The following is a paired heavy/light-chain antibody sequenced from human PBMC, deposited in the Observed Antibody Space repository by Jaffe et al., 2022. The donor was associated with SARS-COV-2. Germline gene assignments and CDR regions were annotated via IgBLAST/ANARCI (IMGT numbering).Heavy chain of an antibody. Sequence: QVQLMESGGGLVKPGGSLRLSCVASGFTFIDYYMTWIRQAPGKRLEWISYISSSGFTVYYADSIKGRFTISRDNARQSVYLQMTSLRAEDTAVYYCARGAPYDSSGDDDYWGQGTLVTVSS. CDR1: GFTFIDYY. CDR2: ISSSGFTV. CDR3: ARGAPYDSSGDDDY. V-gene: IGHV3-11*01. D-gene: IGHD3-22*01. J-gene: IGHJ4*02.
Light chain of an antibody. CDR1: QSLVSNDGKTY. V-gene: IGKV2-30*01. CDR2: KVS. Sequence: EVVMTQSPLSLSVTLGQSASISCKSSQSLVSNDGKTYLNWFHQRPGQSPRRLIYKVSKRDSGVPDRFSGSGSGTDFTLTISRVEAEDVGVYYCMQPIHWPLTVGGGTKVEIK. J-gene: IGKJ4*01. CDR3: MQPIHWPLT.